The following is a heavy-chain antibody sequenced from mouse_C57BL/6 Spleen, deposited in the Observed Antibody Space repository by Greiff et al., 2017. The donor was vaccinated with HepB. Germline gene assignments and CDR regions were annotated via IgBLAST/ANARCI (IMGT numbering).Heavy chain of an antibody. V-gene: IGHV1-80*01. CDR1: GYAFSSYW. CDR3: AREDTTVYYFDY. J-gene: IGHJ2*01. CDR2: IYPGDGDT. D-gene: IGHD1-1*01. Sequence: VQLQQSGAELVKPGASVKISCKASGYAFSSYWMNWVKQRPGKGLEWIGQIYPGDGDTNYNGKFKDKATLTADKSSSTAYMQLSSLTSEDSAVYFCAREDTTVYYFDYWGQGTTLTVSS.